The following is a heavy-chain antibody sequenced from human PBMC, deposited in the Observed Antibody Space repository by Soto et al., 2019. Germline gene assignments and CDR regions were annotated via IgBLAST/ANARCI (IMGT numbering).Heavy chain of an antibody. CDR3: AKEMTSGYYLFDY. CDR2: FTRSGST. Sequence: GGSLRLSCAASGFTFSSHTMGWVRQAPGKGLEWVSTFTRSGSTPYADSVRGRFTISRDNSKNTLYLQMDSLRAEDAAVYYCAKEMTSGYYLFDYWGQGTLVTVSS. V-gene: IGHV3-23*01. CDR1: GFTFSSHT. D-gene: IGHD3-22*01. J-gene: IGHJ4*02.